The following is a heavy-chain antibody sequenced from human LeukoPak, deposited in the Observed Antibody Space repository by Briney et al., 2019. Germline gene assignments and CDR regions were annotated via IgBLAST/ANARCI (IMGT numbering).Heavy chain of an antibody. CDR3: VQTTGWPSFDY. CDR1: GVSISRFY. J-gene: IGHJ4*02. Sequence: SETLSPICTTSGVSISRFYWSWVRQPPGKGLEWIGNIYNGVPTFFNPSLKSRVTILVDASKRQFSLQLASVTAADTAVYYCVQTTGWPSFDYWGQGILVTVSS. D-gene: IGHD6-19*01. CDR2: IYNGVPT. V-gene: IGHV4-4*09.